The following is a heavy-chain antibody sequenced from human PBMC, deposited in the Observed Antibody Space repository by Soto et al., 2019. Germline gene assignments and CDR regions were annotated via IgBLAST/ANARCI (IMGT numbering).Heavy chain of an antibody. J-gene: IGHJ4*02. V-gene: IGHV4-28*01. D-gene: IGHD1-26*01. Sequence: QVQLQVSGPGLVKPSDTLSLTCAVSGYSISSSNWWGWIRQPPGKGLEWIGYIYYSGTTYYNPSPKSRVTMSVDTSKNQFSLKLTSVTAVDTAVYYCARREIQGPIDYWGQGTLVTVSS. CDR2: IYYSGTT. CDR1: GYSISSSNW. CDR3: ARREIQGPIDY.